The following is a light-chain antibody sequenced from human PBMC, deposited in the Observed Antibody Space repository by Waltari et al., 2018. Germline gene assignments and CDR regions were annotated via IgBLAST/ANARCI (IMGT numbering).Light chain of an antibody. J-gene: IGKJ1*01. CDR3: HQYNNWPRT. CDR1: QSVGIN. CDR2: GAS. Sequence: EIVMTQSPATLSVSPGERATLSGRASQSVGINLAWYQPKPGQVSRLFIYGASTRATGFPARFSGSGSGTEFTLTISSLQSEDFAVYYCHQYNNWPRTFGQGTKVEIK. V-gene: IGKV3-15*01.